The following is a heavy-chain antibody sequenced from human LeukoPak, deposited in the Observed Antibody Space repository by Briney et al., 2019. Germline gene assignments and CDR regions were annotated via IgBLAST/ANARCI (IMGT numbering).Heavy chain of an antibody. CDR1: GYTFTGYY. V-gene: IGHV1-18*04. Sequence: ASVKVSCKASGYTFTGYYMHWVRQAPGQGLEWMGWISAYNGNTNYAQKLQGRVTMTTDTSTSAAYMELRSLRSDDTAVYYCARDILTGYYRRPGDYWGQGTLVTVSS. D-gene: IGHD3-9*01. CDR3: ARDILTGYYRRPGDY. CDR2: ISAYNGNT. J-gene: IGHJ4*02.